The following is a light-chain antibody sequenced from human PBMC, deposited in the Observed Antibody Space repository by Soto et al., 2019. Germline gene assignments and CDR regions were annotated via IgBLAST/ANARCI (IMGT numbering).Light chain of an antibody. CDR2: WAS. J-gene: IGKJ1*01. CDR1: QSVLYSSNNKNY. CDR3: QQYYNSPWT. Sequence: DIVMTQSPDSLAVSLGERATINCKSSQSVLYSSNNKNYLAWYQQKPGQPPKLLIYWASTRESGVPDRFSGSGSGTGFTLTISSLQAEDVAVYYCQQYYNSPWTFGQGTKVEIK. V-gene: IGKV4-1*01.